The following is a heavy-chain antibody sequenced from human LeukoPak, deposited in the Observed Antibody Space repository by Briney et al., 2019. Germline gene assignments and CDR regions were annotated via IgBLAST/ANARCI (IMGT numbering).Heavy chain of an antibody. Sequence: GGSLRLSCAASGFTFSSYGMHWVRQPPGKGLEWVSNIGTSSTTIYYADSVKGRFTISRDNAKNSLYLQMNSLRADDTAVYYCARFAAGGSYYYCMDVWGKGTTVTVSS. CDR2: IGTSSTTI. V-gene: IGHV3-48*01. CDR3: ARFAAGGSYYYCMDV. CDR1: GFTFSSYG. D-gene: IGHD6-25*01. J-gene: IGHJ6*03.